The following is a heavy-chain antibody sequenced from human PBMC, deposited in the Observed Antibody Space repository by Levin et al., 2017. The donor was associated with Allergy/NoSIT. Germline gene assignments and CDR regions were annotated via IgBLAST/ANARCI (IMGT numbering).Heavy chain of an antibody. CDR1: GYTFTSYY. V-gene: IGHV1-46*01. Sequence: ASVKVSCKASGYTFTSYYMHWVRQAPGQGLEWMGIINPSGGSTSYAQKFQGRVTMTRDTSTSTVYMELSSLRSEDTAVYYCARDWWQWLVTEKSKLPRWLAGAAFDSWGQGTMVTVSS. J-gene: IGHJ3*02. D-gene: IGHD6-19*01. CDR2: INPSGGST. CDR3: ARDWWQWLVTEKSKLPRWLAGAAFDS.